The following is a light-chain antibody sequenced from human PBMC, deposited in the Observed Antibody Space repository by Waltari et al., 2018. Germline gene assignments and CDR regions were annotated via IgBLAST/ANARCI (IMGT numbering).Light chain of an antibody. V-gene: IGKV2-28*01. J-gene: IGKJ5*01. Sequence: DIVVTQSPLSLPVTPGEPASISCRSNQSLLHTNGYNYLDWYFQKPGQSPQLLIYLGSSRSSGVPERLSGSGSGTDFTLKITRVEAEDVGVYYCMQALQTPLTFGQGTRLEIK. CDR2: LGS. CDR3: MQALQTPLT. CDR1: QSLLHTNGYNY.